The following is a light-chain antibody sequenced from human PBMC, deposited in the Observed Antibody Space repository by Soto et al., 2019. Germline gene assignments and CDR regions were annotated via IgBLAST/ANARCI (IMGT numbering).Light chain of an antibody. J-gene: IGKJ1*01. CDR1: QGISSW. V-gene: IGKV1-12*01. Sequence: DIQMTQSPSSVSASVGDRVTITCRASQGISSWLAWYQQKPGKAPKLLIYAASSLQSGVPSRFSGSGSGTEFTLTMSSLQHEDFATYYWRRANSIPRTVGQGTKVEIK. CDR2: AAS. CDR3: RRANSIPRT.